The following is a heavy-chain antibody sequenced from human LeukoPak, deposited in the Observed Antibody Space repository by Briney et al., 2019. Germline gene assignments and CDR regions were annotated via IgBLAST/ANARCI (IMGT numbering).Heavy chain of an antibody. CDR2: ISGSGGNT. V-gene: IGHV3-23*01. Sequence: GGSLRLSCAASGFTFSDYYMSWIRQAPGKGLEWVSAISGSGGNTYYADSVKGRFTISRDNSKNTLYLQMNSLRAEDTAVYYCAKAGRYYYGSGTPYYMDVWGKGTTVTISS. D-gene: IGHD3-10*01. J-gene: IGHJ6*03. CDR3: AKAGRYYYGSGTPYYMDV. CDR1: GFTFSDYY.